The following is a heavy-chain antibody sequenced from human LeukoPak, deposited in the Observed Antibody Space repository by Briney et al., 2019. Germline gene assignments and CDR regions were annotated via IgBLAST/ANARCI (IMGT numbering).Heavy chain of an antibody. CDR1: GGSISSYY. Sequence: SETLSLTCTVSGGSISSYYWSWVRQPPGKKLEWIGHIYYSGSTNYNPSLKSRVTISVDTSKNQVSLKLSSVTAADTAVYYCARGGGDPGYFDYWGQGTLVTVSS. CDR2: IYYSGST. CDR3: ARGGGDPGYFDY. J-gene: IGHJ4*02. V-gene: IGHV4-59*01. D-gene: IGHD2-21*02.